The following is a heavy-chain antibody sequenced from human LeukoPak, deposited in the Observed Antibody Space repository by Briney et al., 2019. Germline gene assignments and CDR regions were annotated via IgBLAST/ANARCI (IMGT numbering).Heavy chain of an antibody. Sequence: GGSLRLSCAASGFTFSTYAMTWVRQAPGKGLEWVSAISGSGGSTFYADSVKGRFTISRDNSKNTLYLHMDSLRADDTAVYNCAKEGKTRTWNYYQAKPVYWGQGTLVTVSS. V-gene: IGHV3-23*01. CDR3: AKEGKTRTWNYYQAKPVY. J-gene: IGHJ4*02. D-gene: IGHD1-7*01. CDR1: GFTFSTYA. CDR2: ISGSGGST.